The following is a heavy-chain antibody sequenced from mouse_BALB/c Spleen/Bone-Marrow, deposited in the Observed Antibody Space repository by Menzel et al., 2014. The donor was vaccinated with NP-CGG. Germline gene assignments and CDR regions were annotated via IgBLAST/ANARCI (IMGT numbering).Heavy chain of an antibody. CDR2: IRNKTNGYTT. Sequence: EVQGVEPGGGLVQPGGSLRLSCATSGFTFXDYYMSWVRQPPGKALEWLGFIRNKTNGYTTEYSASVKGRFTISRDNSQSILYLQMNTLRAEDSATYYCARDRGLTYFDYWGQGTTLTVSS. V-gene: IGHV7-3*02. J-gene: IGHJ2*01. CDR3: ARDRGLTYFDY. D-gene: IGHD2-4*01. CDR1: GFTFXDYY.